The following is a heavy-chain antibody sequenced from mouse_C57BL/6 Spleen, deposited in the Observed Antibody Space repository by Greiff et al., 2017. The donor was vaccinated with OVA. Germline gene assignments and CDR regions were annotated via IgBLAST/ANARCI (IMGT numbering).Heavy chain of an antibody. CDR2: IYPGDGDT. V-gene: IGHV1-82*01. J-gene: IGHJ2*01. CDR1: GYAFSSSW. Sequence: QVQLQQSGPELVKPGASVKISCKASGYAFSSSWMNWVKQRPGKGLEWIGRIYPGDGDTNYNGKFKGKATLTADKSSSTAYMQLSSLTSEDSAVYFCARCGTNGYWGQGTTLTVSS. D-gene: IGHD1-1*02. CDR3: ARCGTNGY.